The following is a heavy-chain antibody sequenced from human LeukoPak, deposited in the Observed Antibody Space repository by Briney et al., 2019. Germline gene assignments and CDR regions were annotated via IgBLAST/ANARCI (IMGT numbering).Heavy chain of an antibody. V-gene: IGHV1-18*01. D-gene: IGHD2-2*01. CDR3: ARVPCTSTSCLNWFDP. CDR1: GYTFNNFG. J-gene: IGHJ5*02. CDR2: ISGYNGNT. Sequence: ASVKVSCKASGYTFNNFGISWVRQAPGQGLEWMGWISGYNGNTNYAQKVQGRVTMTTDTSTSTAYMELRSLRSDDTAVYYCARVPCTSTSCLNWFDPWGQGTLVTVSS.